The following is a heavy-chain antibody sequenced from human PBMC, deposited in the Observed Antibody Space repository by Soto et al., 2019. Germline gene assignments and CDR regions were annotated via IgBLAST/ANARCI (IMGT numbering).Heavy chain of an antibody. V-gene: IGHV3-30*18. J-gene: IGHJ4*02. CDR2: ISDDGSNQ. Sequence: VKLVESGGGGVQPGGSLRLSCAASGFTFNIYGMHWVRQAPDQGLEWVALISDDGSNQYYADSVKGRFTISRDNSKNTLFLQMNSLRADDTAVYYCAKDQASGQGSFDSWGQGTLVTVSS. CDR1: GFTFNIYG. CDR3: AKDQASGQGSFDS.